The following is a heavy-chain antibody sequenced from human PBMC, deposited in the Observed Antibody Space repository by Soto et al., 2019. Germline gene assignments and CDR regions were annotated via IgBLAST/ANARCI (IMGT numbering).Heavy chain of an antibody. CDR2: IYYSGNT. CDR1: GGSISSGYYY. J-gene: IGHJ6*02. D-gene: IGHD2-21*01. Sequence: SETLSLTCSVSGGSISSGYYYWSWIRHPPGKGLEWIGNIYYSGNTYYNPSLKSRLIISIDTYKNQFSLKVGSVTAADTAVYYCASYSLYGMAVWGQGTTVTVS. V-gene: IGHV4-30-4*01. CDR3: ASYSLYGMAV.